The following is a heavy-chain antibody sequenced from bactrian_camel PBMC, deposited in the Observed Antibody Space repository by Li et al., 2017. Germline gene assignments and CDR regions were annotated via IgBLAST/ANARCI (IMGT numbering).Heavy chain of an antibody. D-gene: IGHD4*01. CDR2: ISTGNGDT. CDR1: RRTYSTFC. CDR3: AAGKRPCVLSYVDY. J-gene: IGHJ4*01. Sequence: HVQLVESGGGSVQAGGSLSVSCTVSRRTYSTFCVGWFRQAPGKEREEIAAISTGNGDTYYVDSVKGRFTISQDNAKNTVYLQMNSLKPEDTAMYYCAAGKRPCVLSYVDYWGQGTQVTVS. V-gene: IGHV3-3*01.